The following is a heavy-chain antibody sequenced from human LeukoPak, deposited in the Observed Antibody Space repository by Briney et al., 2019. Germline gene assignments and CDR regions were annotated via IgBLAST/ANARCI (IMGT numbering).Heavy chain of an antibody. V-gene: IGHV3-11*01. CDR1: GCTFNDYY. J-gene: IGHJ5*02. CDR3: ATDGAGFDT. CDR2: INIGGTNT. Sequence: WGSLRLSCSASGCTFNDYYMSWIRQAPGKGLEWLAYINIGGTNTHYAESVKGRFTISRDNAKKSLYLEMNNLRAEDTAVYYCATDGAGFDTWGQGVLVTVSS.